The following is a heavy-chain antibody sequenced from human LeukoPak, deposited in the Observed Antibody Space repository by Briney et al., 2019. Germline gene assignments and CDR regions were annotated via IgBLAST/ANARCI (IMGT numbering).Heavy chain of an antibody. Sequence: GGSLRLSCAASGFTFSSYAMSWVRQAPGKGLEWVSAISGSGGSTYYADSVKGRFTISRDNSKNTVYLQMNSLRPEDTAVYYCAKDGGKVRFDYWGQGTLVIVSS. J-gene: IGHJ4*02. CDR2: ISGSGGST. V-gene: IGHV3-23*01. CDR1: GFTFSSYA. CDR3: AKDGGKVRFDY.